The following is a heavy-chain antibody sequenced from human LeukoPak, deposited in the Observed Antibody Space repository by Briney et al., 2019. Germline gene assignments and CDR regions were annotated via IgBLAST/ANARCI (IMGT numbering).Heavy chain of an antibody. CDR2: IGGSGGST. CDR3: AKGRIQNAFDI. D-gene: IGHD5-18*01. Sequence: GGSLRLSCAASGFTFSSFAMSWVRQAPGKGVEWVSAIGGSGGSTYPADSVKGRFTISRDNSKNTLYLQMNSLRAEDTAVYYCAKGRIQNAFDIWGQGTMVTVSS. J-gene: IGHJ3*02. CDR1: GFTFSSFA. V-gene: IGHV3-23*01.